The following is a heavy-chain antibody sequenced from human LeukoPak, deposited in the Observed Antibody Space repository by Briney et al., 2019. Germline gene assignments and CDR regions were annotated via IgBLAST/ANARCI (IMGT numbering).Heavy chain of an antibody. CDR3: ARDKPRGSYYGSIFDS. Sequence: PGGSLGLSCEASGFTFSSYWMSWVRQAPGEGLEWVANIRDDGGEIYYVDSVKGRFTISRDNAKSSLFLQMNSLRAEDAAVYYCARDKPRGSYYGSIFDSWGQGTLVTVSS. D-gene: IGHD3-16*01. CDR1: GFTFSSYW. J-gene: IGHJ4*02. V-gene: IGHV3-7*01. CDR2: IRDDGGEI.